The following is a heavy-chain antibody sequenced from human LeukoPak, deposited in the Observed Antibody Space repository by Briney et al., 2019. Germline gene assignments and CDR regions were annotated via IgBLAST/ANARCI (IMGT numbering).Heavy chain of an antibody. D-gene: IGHD1-26*01. CDR3: ARDSGSGSNDY. V-gene: IGHV1-3*01. Sequence: ASVKVSCTASGYTFTSYAIHWVRQAPGQRLEWMGWISAGNGNTKYSQNFQGRVTFISNTSATTAFMELSSLRSEDAAVYYCARDSGSGSNDYWGQGTLVTVSS. CDR1: GYTFTSYA. J-gene: IGHJ4*02. CDR2: ISAGNGNT.